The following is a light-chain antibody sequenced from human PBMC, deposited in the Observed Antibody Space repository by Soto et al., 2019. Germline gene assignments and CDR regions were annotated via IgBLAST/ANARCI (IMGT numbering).Light chain of an antibody. CDR2: DAS. J-gene: IGKJ5*01. CDR3: QQRSNWPSIT. Sequence: EIVLTQSPATLSLSPGERATLACVASQSVSSYLAWYQQKPGQAPRLLIYDASNRATGIPARFSGSGSGTDFTLTINSLEPEDFAVYYRQQRSNWPSITFGQGTRLEI. CDR1: QSVSSY. V-gene: IGKV3-11*01.